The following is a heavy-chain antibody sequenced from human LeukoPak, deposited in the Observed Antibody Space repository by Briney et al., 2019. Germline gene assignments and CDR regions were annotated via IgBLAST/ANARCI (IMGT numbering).Heavy chain of an antibody. V-gene: IGHV3-30*10. CDR3: ARSGNYYDSSGSSGYFDY. CDR1: GCTVSGYG. D-gene: IGHD3-22*01. CDR2: ISYDGVNK. Sequence: GGSLRLACAASGCTVSGYGMHWGRQAPGKWLEWVAGISYDGVNKYYTDSVKGRFTISRSNSKNTLYLQMNSLRPEDTAVYYCARSGNYYDSSGSSGYFDYWGQGTLVTVSS. J-gene: IGHJ4*02.